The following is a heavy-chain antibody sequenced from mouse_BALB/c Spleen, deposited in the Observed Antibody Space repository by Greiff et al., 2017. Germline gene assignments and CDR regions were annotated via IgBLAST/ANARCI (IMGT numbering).Heavy chain of an antibody. J-gene: IGHJ4*01. D-gene: IGHD2-4*01. CDR2: IDPANGNT. V-gene: IGHV14-3*02. CDR1: GFNIKDTY. Sequence: VQLQQSGAELVKPGASVKLSCTASGFNIKDTYMHWVKQRPEQGLEWIGRIDPANGNTKYDPKFQGKATITADTSSNTAYLQLSSLTSEDTAVYYCARGGLRASMDYWGQGTSVTVSS. CDR3: ARGGLRASMDY.